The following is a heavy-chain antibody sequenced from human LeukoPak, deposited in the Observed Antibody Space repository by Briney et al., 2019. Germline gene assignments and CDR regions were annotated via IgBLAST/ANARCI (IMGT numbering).Heavy chain of an antibody. J-gene: IGHJ4*02. Sequence: ASVKVSCKASGYTFTGDYMHWVRQAPGQGLEWMGWINPNSGGTNYAQKFQGWVTMTRDTSISTAYMELSRLRSDDTAVYYCARDTSIFGVATEFDYWGQGTLVTVSS. CDR3: ARDTSIFGVATEFDY. D-gene: IGHD3-3*01. CDR1: GYTFTGDY. CDR2: INPNSGGT. V-gene: IGHV1-2*04.